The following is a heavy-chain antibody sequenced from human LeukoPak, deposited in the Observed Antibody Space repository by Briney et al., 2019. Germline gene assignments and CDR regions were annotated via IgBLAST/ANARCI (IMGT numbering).Heavy chain of an antibody. V-gene: IGHV6-1*01. J-gene: IGHJ4*02. Sequence: SQTLSLTCAISGDSVSSYGASWNWLRQSPSRDLERLRRTYYRSKWYNDYALSVKSRITINPDTSKNQLSLQLNSVTPEDTAVYYCARVVAVAGSFDYWGQGALVTVSS. CDR3: ARVVAVAGSFDY. D-gene: IGHD6-19*01. CDR2: TYYRSKWYN. CDR1: GDSVSSYGAS.